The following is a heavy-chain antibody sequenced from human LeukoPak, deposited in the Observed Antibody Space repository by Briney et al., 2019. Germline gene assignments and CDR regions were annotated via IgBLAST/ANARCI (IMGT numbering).Heavy chain of an antibody. Sequence: PVKVSCKASGGTFSSYAISWVRQAPGQGLEWMGGIIPIFGTANYAQKFQGRVTITTDESTSTAYMELSSLRSEDTAVYYCARSGIVVDQPLENYYYYMDVWGKGTTVTVSS. CDR2: IIPIFGTA. J-gene: IGHJ6*03. D-gene: IGHD2-2*01. V-gene: IGHV1-69*05. CDR1: GGTFSSYA. CDR3: ARSGIVVDQPLENYYYYMDV.